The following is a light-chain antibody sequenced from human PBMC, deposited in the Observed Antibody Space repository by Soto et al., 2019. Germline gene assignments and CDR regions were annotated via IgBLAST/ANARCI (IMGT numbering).Light chain of an antibody. Sequence: IQMTQSPSAMSASVGDRVTITCLASQGISSYLAWYQQKPGKAPKLLIYAASTLQSGVPSRFSGSGSGTDFTLTISCLQSEDFATYYCQQYYSYPKTFGQGTKVDIK. CDR1: QGISSY. CDR2: AAS. V-gene: IGKV1-8*01. CDR3: QQYYSYPKT. J-gene: IGKJ1*01.